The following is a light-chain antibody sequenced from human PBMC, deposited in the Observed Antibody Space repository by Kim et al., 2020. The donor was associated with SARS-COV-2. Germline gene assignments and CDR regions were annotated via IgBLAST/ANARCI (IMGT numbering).Light chain of an antibody. CDR1: QDISNH. CDR3: QKYDNAPWT. J-gene: IGKJ1*01. CDR2: AAS. Sequence: AAVGDGVTITCRAGQDISNHLAWYQQKPGKVPKVLISAASALQSGVPSRFSGSRSGTDFTLTISSLQPEDVATYYCQKYDNAPWTFGQGTKVDIK. V-gene: IGKV1-27*01.